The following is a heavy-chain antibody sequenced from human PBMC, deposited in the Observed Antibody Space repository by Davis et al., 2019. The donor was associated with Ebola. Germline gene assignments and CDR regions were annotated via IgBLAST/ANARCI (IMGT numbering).Heavy chain of an antibody. D-gene: IGHD3-3*01. CDR3: ARVRWPYYFYYYGMDV. CDR1: GFTVSSNY. V-gene: IGHV3-53*01. Sequence: GGSLRLSCAASGFTVSSNYMSWVRQAPGKGLEWVSVIYSGGRTYYADSVKGRFTISRDIAKNSLFLQMNSLRAEDTAVYYCARVRWPYYFYYYGMDVWGQGTTVTVSS. CDR2: IYSGGRT. J-gene: IGHJ6*02.